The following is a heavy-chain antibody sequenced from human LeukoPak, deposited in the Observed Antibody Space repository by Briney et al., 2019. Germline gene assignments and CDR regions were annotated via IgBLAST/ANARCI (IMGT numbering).Heavy chain of an antibody. CDR2: INPNSGGT. CDR1: GYTFTGYY. J-gene: IGHJ6*04. V-gene: IGHV1-2*04. CDR3: ARAPIAAAGKDYHYYYYGMDV. Sequence: ASVKVSCKASGYTFTGYYMHWVRQAPGQGLEWMGWINPNSGGTNYAQKFQGWVTMTRDTSISTAYMVLSRLRSDDTAVYYCARAPIAAAGKDYHYYYYGMDVWGKGTTVTVSS. D-gene: IGHD6-13*01.